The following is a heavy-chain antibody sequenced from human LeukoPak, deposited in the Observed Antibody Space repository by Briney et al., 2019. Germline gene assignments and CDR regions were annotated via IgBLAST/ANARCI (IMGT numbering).Heavy chain of an antibody. CDR2: IIPFFGTS. V-gene: IGHV1-69*13. J-gene: IGHJ4*02. D-gene: IGHD3-10*01. CDR3: ARDAGNYGSGSYRDF. CDR1: GGSFRA. Sequence: SVKVSCKSSGGSFRAISWVRQAPGQGLEWMGGIIPFFGTSNYAQKFQGRITLTADESTRTAYLELSGLRSEDTAIYYCARDAGNYGSGSYRDFWGQGTRVTVSS.